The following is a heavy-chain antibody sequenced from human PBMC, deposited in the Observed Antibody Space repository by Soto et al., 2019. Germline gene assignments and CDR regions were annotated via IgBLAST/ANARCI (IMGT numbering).Heavy chain of an antibody. CDR3: ARGLRGVLDY. D-gene: IGHD5-12*01. Sequence: GGSLRLSCVASGFNFGNFGMHWVRQAPGKGLECLTVITNKENIKQVSGRCPFAIDRDNSTNTLYLHLTSLRAEDTDIYYCARGLRGVLDYWGQGTLVTVSS. CDR1: GFNFGNFG. J-gene: IGHJ4*02. V-gene: IGHV3-33*05. CDR2: ITNKENIK.